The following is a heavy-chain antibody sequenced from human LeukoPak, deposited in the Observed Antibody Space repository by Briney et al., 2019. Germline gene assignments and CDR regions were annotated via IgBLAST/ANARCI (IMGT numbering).Heavy chain of an antibody. J-gene: IGHJ5*02. CDR1: GYTFSSYG. Sequence: ASVKVSCKASGYTFSSYGISWVRQAPVQGLEWMGWISGYNGNTNYAQKFHGRVTMTTDTSTSTAYMELRSLRSDDTAVYYCARGTSKGWFDPWGQGTLVTVSS. V-gene: IGHV1-18*01. D-gene: IGHD3/OR15-3a*01. CDR2: ISGYNGNT. CDR3: ARGTSKGWFDP.